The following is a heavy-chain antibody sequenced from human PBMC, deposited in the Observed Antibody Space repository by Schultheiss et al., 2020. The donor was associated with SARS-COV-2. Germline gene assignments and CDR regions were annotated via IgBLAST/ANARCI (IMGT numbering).Heavy chain of an antibody. D-gene: IGHD3-10*01. V-gene: IGHV1-18*01. J-gene: IGHJ4*02. CDR3: ARRVSTYYYGSGTEEGFDY. Sequence: ASVKVSCKASGYTFTSYGISWVRQAPGQGLEWMGWISAYNGNTNYAQKFQGRVTMTRDTSISTAYMELSRLRSDDTAVYYCARRVSTYYYGSGTEEGFDYWGQGTLVTVSS. CDR2: ISAYNGNT. CDR1: GYTFTSYG.